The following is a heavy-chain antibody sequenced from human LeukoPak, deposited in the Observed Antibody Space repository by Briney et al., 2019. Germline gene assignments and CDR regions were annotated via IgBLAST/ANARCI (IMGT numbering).Heavy chain of an antibody. V-gene: IGHV3-23*01. J-gene: IGHJ4*02. Sequence: GGSLRLSCAASGFTFSSYGMSWVRQAPGKGLEWVSAISGSGGTTYYADSVKGRFTISRDNSKNTLYLQMNSLRAEDTAVYYCAKVRSGSANWALRIFDNWGQGTLVTVSS. D-gene: IGHD1-1*01. CDR2: ISGSGGTT. CDR1: GFTFSSYG. CDR3: AKVRSGSANWALRIFDN.